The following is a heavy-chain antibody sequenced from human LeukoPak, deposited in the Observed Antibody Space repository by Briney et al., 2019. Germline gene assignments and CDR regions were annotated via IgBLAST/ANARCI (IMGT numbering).Heavy chain of an antibody. CDR1: GFTFSSYA. CDR2: ISGSGGST. J-gene: IGHJ5*02. Sequence: AGGSLRLSCAASGFTFSSYAMSWVRQAPGKGLEWVSAISGSGGSTYYADSVKGRFTISRDNSKNTLYLQMNSLRAEDTAVYYCARTLKGAWPEGNNWFDPWGQGTLVTVSS. V-gene: IGHV3-23*01. D-gene: IGHD1-14*01. CDR3: ARTLKGAWPEGNNWFDP.